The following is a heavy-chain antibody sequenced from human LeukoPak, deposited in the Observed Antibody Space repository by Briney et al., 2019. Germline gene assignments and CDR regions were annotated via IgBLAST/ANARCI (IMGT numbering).Heavy chain of an antibody. CDR3: TRDSGRYYYDSSDSWFDP. V-gene: IGHV4-38-2*02. CDR2: IYHSGNT. CDR1: GYSISNGYY. J-gene: IGHJ5*02. Sequence: KASETLSLTCTVSGYSISNGYYWGWIRQPPGKGLEWIGSIYHSGNTYYNPSLKSRVSISVDTSKNQFSLRLSSVTAADTAMYYCTRDSGRYYYDSSDSWFDPWGQRTLVTVSS. D-gene: IGHD3-22*01.